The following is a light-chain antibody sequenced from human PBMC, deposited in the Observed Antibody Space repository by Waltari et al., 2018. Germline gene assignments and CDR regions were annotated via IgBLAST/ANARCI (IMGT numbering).Light chain of an antibody. J-gene: IGLJ1*01. CDR2: GKN. CDR3: NSRDSSGNRYV. CDR1: SLRSYY. Sequence: SSELTQDPAVSVALGQTVRITCQGDSLRSYYASWYQQKPGQAPLRVIYGKNNRPSGIPDRFSGSSSGNTASLTITGAQAEDEADYYCNSRDSSGNRYVFGTGTKVTVL. V-gene: IGLV3-19*01.